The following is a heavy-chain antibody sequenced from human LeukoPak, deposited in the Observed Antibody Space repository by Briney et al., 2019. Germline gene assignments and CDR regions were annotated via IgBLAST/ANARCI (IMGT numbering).Heavy chain of an antibody. CDR3: ARAKIGYCSSTSCYYYYYGMDV. V-gene: IGHV4-59*01. J-gene: IGHJ6*02. CDR1: GGSISSYY. D-gene: IGHD2-2*01. Sequence: SETLSLTCTVSGGSISSYYWSWIRQPPGKGLEWIGYIYYSGSTNYNPSLKSRVTISVDTSKNQFSLKLSSVTAADTAVYYCARAKIGYCSSTSCYYYYYGMDVWGQGTTVTVSS. CDR2: IYYSGST.